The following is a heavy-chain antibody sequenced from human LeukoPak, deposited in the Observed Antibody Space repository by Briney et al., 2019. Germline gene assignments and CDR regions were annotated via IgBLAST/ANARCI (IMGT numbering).Heavy chain of an antibody. V-gene: IGHV3-43*02. CDR3: VKATAYSSGWQSIDY. D-gene: IGHD6-19*01. Sequence: GGSLRLSCAASGFTFDHYAMHWVRQAPGKGMEWVSFISAHDFSTYYADSVKGRFTISRDNSKNSLYVQMNSLRTEDTALYYCVKATAYSSGWQSIDYWGQGTLVTVSS. CDR2: ISAHDFST. CDR1: GFTFDHYA. J-gene: IGHJ4*02.